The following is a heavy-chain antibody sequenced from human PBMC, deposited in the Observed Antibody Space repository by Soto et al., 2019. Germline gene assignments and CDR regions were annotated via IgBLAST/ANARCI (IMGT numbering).Heavy chain of an antibody. V-gene: IGHV4-59*01. D-gene: IGHD3-22*01. CDR1: GDSISSYY. J-gene: IGHJ4*02. Sequence: SETLSLTCTVSGDSISSYYWSWIRQPPGKGLEWIGYIYYSGSTNYNPSLKSRVTISVDTSKNQFSLKLSSVTAADTAVYYCARDYDSSGYYYGYFDYWGQGTLVTVSS. CDR3: ARDYDSSGYYYGYFDY. CDR2: IYYSGST.